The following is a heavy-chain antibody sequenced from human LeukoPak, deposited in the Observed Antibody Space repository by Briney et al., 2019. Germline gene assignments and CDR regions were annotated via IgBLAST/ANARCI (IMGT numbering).Heavy chain of an antibody. D-gene: IGHD1-14*01. V-gene: IGHV4-34*01. Sequence: ASETLSLTCAVYGGSFSGYYWSWIRQPPGKGLEWIGEINHIGSTNYNPSLKSRVTISVDTSKNQFSLKLSSVTAADTAVYYCARDRDYFDYWGQGTLVTVSS. CDR3: ARDRDYFDY. CDR1: GGSFSGYY. CDR2: INHIGST. J-gene: IGHJ4*02.